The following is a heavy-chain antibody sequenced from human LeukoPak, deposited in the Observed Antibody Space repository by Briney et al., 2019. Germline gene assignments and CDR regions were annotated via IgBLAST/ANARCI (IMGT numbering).Heavy chain of an antibody. J-gene: IGHJ4*02. D-gene: IGHD3-10*01. Sequence: GGSLRLSCAASGFTFSTYWMSWVRQAPGKGLEWVSVIYSGGSTYYADSVKGRFTISRDNAKNSLYLQMNSLRAEDTALYYCAKDMDHYGSGKDGFDYWGQGTLVTGSS. CDR1: GFTFSTYW. CDR2: IYSGGST. V-gene: IGHV3-53*05. CDR3: AKDMDHYGSGKDGFDY.